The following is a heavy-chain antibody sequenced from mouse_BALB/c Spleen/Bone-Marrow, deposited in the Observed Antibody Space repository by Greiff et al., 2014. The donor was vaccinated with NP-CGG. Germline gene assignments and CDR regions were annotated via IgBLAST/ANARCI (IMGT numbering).Heavy chain of an antibody. CDR2: IYPNSGNT. Sequence: QVQLQQSGSVLVRPGASVKLSCQASGYTFTSSWMHWAKQRPGQGLKWIGEIYPNSGNTNYNEKFKGKATLTVDTSSSTAYVDLRSLTAEDSAVCFCARHHRYADYLDYWGQGTTLTVSS. CDR3: ARHHRYADYLDY. V-gene: IGHV1S130*01. J-gene: IGHJ2*01. D-gene: IGHD2-14*01. CDR1: GYTFTSSW.